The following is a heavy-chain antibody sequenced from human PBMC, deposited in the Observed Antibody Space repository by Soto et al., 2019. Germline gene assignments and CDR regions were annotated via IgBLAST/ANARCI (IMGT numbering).Heavy chain of an antibody. Sequence: PSETLSLTCAVSGGSISSGGYSWSWIRQPPGKGLEWIGYVFHSGSTNYNPSLKSRVSISLDTSKNQFSLKLTSVTAADTAVYYCARRYGKNAFDIWGQGTTVTVSS. CDR1: GGSISSGGYS. V-gene: IGHV4-61*08. CDR3: ARRYGKNAFDI. CDR2: VFHSGST. J-gene: IGHJ3*02. D-gene: IGHD5-18*01.